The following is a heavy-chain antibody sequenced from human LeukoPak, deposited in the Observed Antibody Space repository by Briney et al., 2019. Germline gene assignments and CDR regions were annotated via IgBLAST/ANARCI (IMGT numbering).Heavy chain of an antibody. V-gene: IGHV1-18*01. CDR2: VSAYDGST. CDR3: AGGGRDGMDV. D-gene: IGHD3-10*01. Sequence: GASVKVSCKASGYSFTSYGFTWVRRAPGQGLEWMGWVSAYDGSTNYAQKIRGRGTMTTDASKNTVYMELRSLRFDDTAVYYCAGGGRDGMDVWGQGTTVTVSS. CDR1: GYSFTSYG. J-gene: IGHJ6*02.